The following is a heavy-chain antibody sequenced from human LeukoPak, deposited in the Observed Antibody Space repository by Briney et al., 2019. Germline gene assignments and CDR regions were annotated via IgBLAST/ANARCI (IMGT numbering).Heavy chain of an antibody. CDR3: TRDPIPVGATAEGY. J-gene: IGHJ4*02. Sequence: GGPLRLSCTASGFTFGDYAMRWVRQAPGKRLEWVGFIRSKAYGGTTEYAASVKGRFTISRDDSKSIANLQMNSLKTEETAVYYGTRDPIPVGATAEGYWGQGTLVTVSS. CDR2: IRSKAYGGTT. V-gene: IGHV3-49*04. CDR1: GFTFGDYA. D-gene: IGHD1-26*01.